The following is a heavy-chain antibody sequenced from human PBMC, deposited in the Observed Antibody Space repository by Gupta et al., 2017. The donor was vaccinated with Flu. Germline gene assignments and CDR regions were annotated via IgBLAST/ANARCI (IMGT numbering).Heavy chain of an antibody. CDR3: ARKCCGHCRGGDCYSFDS. V-gene: IGHV1-69*01. D-gene: IGHD2-21*02. J-gene: IGHJ4*02. CDR2: IIPVFGPT. CDR1: GVAFSTHA. Sequence: QVQQVQSGAEVKKPGSSVKVPCKPFGVAFSTHAINWVRQAPGQGLEWMGGIIPVFGPTNYAPKLQVRVTFTADASTSTAYMDLSCVTSDDTAVYYCARKCCGHCRGGDCYSFDSWGQGTLVTVSS.